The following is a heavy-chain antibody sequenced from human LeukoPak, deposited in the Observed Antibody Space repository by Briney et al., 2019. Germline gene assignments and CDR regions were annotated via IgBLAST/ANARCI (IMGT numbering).Heavy chain of an antibody. D-gene: IGHD3-3*02. CDR1: GYSFTSYW. Sequence: GEPLNTSCTASGYSFTSYWLGGGRPIPGKGLEWMVIIYAGDSDTRYSPCFQGQVTISADKSISTAYLQWSSLKASETAMYYCARRSPIYDAFDIWGQGTMVTVSS. V-gene: IGHV5-51*01. CDR3: ARRSPIYDAFDI. CDR2: IYAGDSDT. J-gene: IGHJ3*02.